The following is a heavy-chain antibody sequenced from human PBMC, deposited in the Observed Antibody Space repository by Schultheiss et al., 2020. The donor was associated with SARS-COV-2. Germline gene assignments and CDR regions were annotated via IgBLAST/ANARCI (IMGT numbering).Heavy chain of an antibody. J-gene: IGHJ5*02. CDR3: ARVGYSSWYRGWFDP. Sequence: SETLSLTCTVSGGSISSYYWSWIRQPPGKGLEWIGYIYYSGSTNYNPSLKSRVTISVDTSKNQFSLKLSSVTAADTAVYYCARVGYSSWYRGWFDPWGQGTLVTASS. CDR1: GGSISSYY. CDR2: IYYSGST. V-gene: IGHV4-59*08. D-gene: IGHD6-13*01.